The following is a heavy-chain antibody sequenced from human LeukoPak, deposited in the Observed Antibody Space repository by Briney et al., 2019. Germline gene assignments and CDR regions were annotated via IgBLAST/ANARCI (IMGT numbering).Heavy chain of an antibody. D-gene: IGHD3-22*01. J-gene: IGHJ4*02. Sequence: SETLSLTCTVSGGSISSSSYYWGWIRQPPGKGLEWIGSIYYSGSTYYNPSLKSRVTISVDTSKNQFSLKLSSVTAADTAVYYCARDPASGFNYYDSSGYYLWGQGTLVTVSS. CDR3: ARDPASGFNYYDSSGYYL. V-gene: IGHV4-39*07. CDR2: IYYSGST. CDR1: GGSISSSSYY.